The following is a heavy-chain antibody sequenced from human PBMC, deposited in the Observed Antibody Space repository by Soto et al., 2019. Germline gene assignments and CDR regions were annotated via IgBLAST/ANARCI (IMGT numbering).Heavy chain of an antibody. D-gene: IGHD4-17*01. V-gene: IGHV3-33*01. CDR2: IWYDGSNK. Sequence: GGSLRLSCAASGFTFSSYGMHRVRQAPGKGLEWVAVIWYDGSNKYYADSVKGRFTISRDNSKNTLYLQMNSLRAEDTAVYYCARAVDGDYSSVDYWGQGTLVTVSS. CDR1: GFTFSSYG. J-gene: IGHJ4*02. CDR3: ARAVDGDYSSVDY.